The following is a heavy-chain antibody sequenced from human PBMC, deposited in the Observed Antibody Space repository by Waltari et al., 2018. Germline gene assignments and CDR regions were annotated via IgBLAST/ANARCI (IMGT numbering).Heavy chain of an antibody. J-gene: IGHJ5*02. Sequence: QVQLVESGGGVVQPGRSLRLSCAASGFPFSSYAMHWVRQAPGKGLEWVAVISYDGSNKYYADSVKGRFTISRDNSKNTLYLQMNSLRAEDTAVYYCARDLSGWFDPWGQGTLVTVSS. V-gene: IGHV3-30-3*01. CDR2: ISYDGSNK. CDR1: GFPFSSYA. CDR3: ARDLSGWFDP.